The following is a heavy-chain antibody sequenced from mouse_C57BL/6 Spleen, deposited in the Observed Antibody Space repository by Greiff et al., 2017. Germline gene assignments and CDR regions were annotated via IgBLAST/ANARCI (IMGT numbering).Heavy chain of an antibody. CDR3: ARSAIYYDYGLFAY. J-gene: IGHJ3*01. D-gene: IGHD2-4*01. V-gene: IGHV1-61*01. Sequence: QVQLQQSGAELVRPGSSVKLSCKASGYTFTSYWMDWVKQRPGQGLEWIGNIYPSDSETHYNQKFKDKATLTVDKSSSTAYMQLSSLTSEDSAVYYCARSAIYYDYGLFAYWGQGTLVTVSA. CDR1: GYTFTSYW. CDR2: IYPSDSET.